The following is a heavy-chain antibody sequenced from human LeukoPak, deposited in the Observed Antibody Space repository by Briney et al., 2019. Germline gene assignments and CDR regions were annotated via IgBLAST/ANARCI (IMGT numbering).Heavy chain of an antibody. Sequence: PSETLSLTCTVSGGSISSSSYYWGWIRQPPGKGLEWIGSIYYSGSTYYNPSLKSRVTISVDTSKNQFSLKLSSVTAADTAVYYCARGHVRIDFWSGYYTRPSYYFDYWGQGTLVTVSS. CDR3: ARGHVRIDFWSGYYTRPSYYFDY. J-gene: IGHJ4*02. CDR2: IYYSGST. V-gene: IGHV4-39*07. D-gene: IGHD3-3*01. CDR1: GGSISSSSYY.